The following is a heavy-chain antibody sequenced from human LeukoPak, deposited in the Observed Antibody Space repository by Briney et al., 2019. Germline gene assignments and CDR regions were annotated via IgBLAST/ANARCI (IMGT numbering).Heavy chain of an antibody. D-gene: IGHD4-17*01. CDR1: GFTFSSYA. CDR2: ISYDGSNK. J-gene: IGHJ4*02. V-gene: IGHV3-30-3*01. Sequence: GGSLRLSCAASGFTFSSYAMHWVRQAPGKGLEWMAVISYDGSNKYYADSVKGRFTISRDNSKNTLYLQMNSLRAEDTAVYYCAREVRYGDYVDYWGQGTLVTVSS. CDR3: AREVRYGDYVDY.